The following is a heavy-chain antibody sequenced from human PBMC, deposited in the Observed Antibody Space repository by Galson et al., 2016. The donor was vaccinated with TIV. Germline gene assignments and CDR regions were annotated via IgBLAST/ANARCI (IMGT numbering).Heavy chain of an antibody. Sequence: SLRLSCAASGFSSSTSWINWVRQAPGKGLEWLANIKQDGTDKYYVDSVKGRFTISRDNTKNSLYLQMHSLRAENTAVYYCGGRLRDQSVSEFWGQGTLVSVSS. J-gene: IGHJ1*01. CDR1: GFSSSTSW. D-gene: IGHD2-2*01. V-gene: IGHV3-7*01. CDR3: GGRLRDQSVSEF. CDR2: IKQDGTDK.